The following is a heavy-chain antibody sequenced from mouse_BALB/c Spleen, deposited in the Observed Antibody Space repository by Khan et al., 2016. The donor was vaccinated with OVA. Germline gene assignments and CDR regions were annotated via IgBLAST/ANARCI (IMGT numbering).Heavy chain of an antibody. CDR2: INPSNNYT. CDR1: GYTFTSYT. V-gene: IGHV1-4*01. J-gene: IGHJ3*01. CDR3: VRYGAYYRNDGWFAY. D-gene: IGHD2-14*01. Sequence: QVQLKESGAELARPGASVKMSCKASGYTFTSYTIHWIKLRPGQGLEWIGYINPSNNYTNYNQKFKDKATLTADKSSTTAYMQLSSLTSDDSAVXNWVRYGAYYRNDGWFAYWGQGTLVTVSA.